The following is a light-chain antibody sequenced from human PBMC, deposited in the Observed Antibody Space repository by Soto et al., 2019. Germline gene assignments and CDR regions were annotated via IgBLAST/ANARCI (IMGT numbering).Light chain of an antibody. Sequence: DIQMTQSPSTLSASVGDRVTITCRASQNINSWLAWYQQKPGKAPNLLIYDASTLESGVPSRFSGSGSGTEFTLTISSLQPEDFATYYCQQFHSFSLTFGQGTKVEVK. CDR1: QNINSW. J-gene: IGKJ1*01. CDR2: DAS. CDR3: QQFHSFSLT. V-gene: IGKV1-5*01.